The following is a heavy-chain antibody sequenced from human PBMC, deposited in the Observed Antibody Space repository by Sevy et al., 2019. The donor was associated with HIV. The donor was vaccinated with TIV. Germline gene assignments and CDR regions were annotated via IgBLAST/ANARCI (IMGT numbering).Heavy chain of an antibody. Sequence: SETLSFTCTVSGGSISSYYWSWIRQPAGKGLEWIGRIYTSGSTNYNPSLKSRVTMSVDTSKNQFSRKLSSVTAADTAVYSCARGAGFGETLHLYSFDYWGQGTLVTVSS. CDR3: ARGAGFGETLHLYSFDY. CDR1: GGSISSYY. D-gene: IGHD3-10*01. J-gene: IGHJ4*02. CDR2: IYTSGST. V-gene: IGHV4-4*07.